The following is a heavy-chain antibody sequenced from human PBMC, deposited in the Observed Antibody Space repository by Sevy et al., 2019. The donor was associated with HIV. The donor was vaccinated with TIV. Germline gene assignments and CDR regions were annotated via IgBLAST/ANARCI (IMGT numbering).Heavy chain of an antibody. J-gene: IGHJ4*02. V-gene: IGHV3-23*01. CDR1: GFSFSSNV. D-gene: IGHD2-8*01. CDR3: TKRPLGSPNFYFQY. CDR2: IAASDGTT. Sequence: WGSLRLSCAASGFSFSSNVMSWVRQTPAKGLEWVSSIAASDGTTFYADSVKGRFTISRDNSKNTLFLQMSSLRAEDTAVYYCTKRPLGSPNFYFQYWGQGTLVTVSS.